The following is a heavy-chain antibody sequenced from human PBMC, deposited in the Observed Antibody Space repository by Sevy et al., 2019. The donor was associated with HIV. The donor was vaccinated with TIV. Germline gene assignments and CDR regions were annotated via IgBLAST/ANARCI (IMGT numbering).Heavy chain of an antibody. CDR2: INTNTGNP. D-gene: IGHD3-16*01. V-gene: IGHV7-4-1*02. Sequence: ASVKVSCKASGYNFRSYNMNWVRQAPGQGLEWRGWINTNTGNPTYVQGFTGRFVFSLDTSVSTAYLELSSLKAEDTAVYYCARELGPFDYWGQGTRVTVSS. CDR3: ARELGPFDY. J-gene: IGHJ4*02. CDR1: GYNFRSYN.